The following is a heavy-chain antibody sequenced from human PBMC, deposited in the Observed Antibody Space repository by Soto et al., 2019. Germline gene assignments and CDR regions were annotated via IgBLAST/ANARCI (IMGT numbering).Heavy chain of an antibody. CDR2: IYYSGST. V-gene: IGHV4-61*05. CDR1: GGSISSSSYY. J-gene: IGHJ4*02. D-gene: IGHD2-15*01. CDR3: ASTSGGSWLDLHTNGFDY. Sequence: SETLSLTCTVSGGSISSSSYYWSWIRQPPGKGLEWIGYIYYSGSTNYNPSLKSRVTISVDTSKNQFSLKLSSVTAADTAVYYCASTSGGSWLDLHTNGFDYWGQGTLVTVSS.